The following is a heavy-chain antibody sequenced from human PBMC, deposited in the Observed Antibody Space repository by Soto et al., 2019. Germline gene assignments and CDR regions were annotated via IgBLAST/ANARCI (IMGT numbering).Heavy chain of an antibody. CDR3: ASPRANYDYVWGSYRFDAFDI. V-gene: IGHV1-69*13. D-gene: IGHD3-16*02. CDR1: GYTFTGYYA. J-gene: IGHJ3*02. CDR2: IIPIFGTA. Sequence: SVKVSCKASGYTFTGYYAISWVRQAPGQGLEWMGGIIPIFGTANYAQKFQGRVTITADESTSTAYMELSSLRSEDTAVYYCASPRANYDYVWGSYRFDAFDIWGQGTIVTASS.